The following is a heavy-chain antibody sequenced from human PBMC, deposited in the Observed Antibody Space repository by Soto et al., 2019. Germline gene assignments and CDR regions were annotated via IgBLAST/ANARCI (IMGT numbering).Heavy chain of an antibody. V-gene: IGHV6-1*01. CDR3: ARDGGIALTTFDF. J-gene: IGHJ4*02. CDR2: TYYRSRWYN. CDR1: GDSVSDNTAA. D-gene: IGHD4-17*01. Sequence: QVQLQQSGPGLVKPSQTLSLTCAISGDSVSDNTAAWNWIRQSPSRGLEWLGRTYYRSRWYNDYPISVRSRIIINPDTAKTQFSLQLNSVTPEDTAVYYCARDGGIALTTFDFWGQGSLVTVSS.